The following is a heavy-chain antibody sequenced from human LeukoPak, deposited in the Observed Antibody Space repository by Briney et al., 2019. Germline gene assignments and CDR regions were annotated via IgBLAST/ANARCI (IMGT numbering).Heavy chain of an antibody. CDR3: ARDGAYYDFWSGYFLTNYYYYYMDV. Sequence: GGSLRLSCAASGFTFSSYGTHWVRQAPGKGLEWVAVIWYDGSNKYYADSVKGRFTISRDNSKNTLYLRMNSLRAEDTAVYYCARDGAYYDFWSGYFLTNYYYYYMDVWGKGTTVTVSS. CDR2: IWYDGSNK. CDR1: GFTFSSYG. D-gene: IGHD3-3*01. V-gene: IGHV3-33*01. J-gene: IGHJ6*03.